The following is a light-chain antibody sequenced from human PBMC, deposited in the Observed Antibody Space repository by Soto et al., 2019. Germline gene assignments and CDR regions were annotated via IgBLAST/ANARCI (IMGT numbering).Light chain of an antibody. V-gene: IGKV1-39*01. J-gene: IGKJ2*01. CDR3: QQPYIPPYS. Sequence: DIQMTQSPSSLCLSVGDRVTITCRASQSISSYLNWYQQKPGKAPNLLIYASSNLHSGVPSRFSGSGSGTEYNLSISVLQPEDFATYYCQQPYIPPYSFGQGTKLEIK. CDR1: QSISSY. CDR2: ASS.